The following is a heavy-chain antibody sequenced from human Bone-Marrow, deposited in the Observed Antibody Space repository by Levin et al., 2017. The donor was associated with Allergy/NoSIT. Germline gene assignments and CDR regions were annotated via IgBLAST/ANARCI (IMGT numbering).Heavy chain of an antibody. V-gene: IGHV3-33*01. Sequence: PGGSLRLSCAASGFTFSSYGMHWVRQAPGKGLEWVAVIWYDGSNKYYADSVKGRFTISRDNSKNTLYLQMNSLRAEDTAVYYCARDGVLWFGESSGVAFDIWGQGTMVTVSS. CDR3: ARDGVLWFGESSGVAFDI. D-gene: IGHD3-10*01. CDR1: GFTFSSYG. J-gene: IGHJ3*02. CDR2: IWYDGSNK.